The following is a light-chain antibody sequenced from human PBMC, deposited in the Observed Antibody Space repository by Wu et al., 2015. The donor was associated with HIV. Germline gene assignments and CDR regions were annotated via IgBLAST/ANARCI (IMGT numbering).Light chain of an antibody. CDR2: AAS. CDR1: QSISSY. J-gene: IGKJ1*01. Sequence: DIQMTQSPSSLSASVGDRVTITCRASQSISSYLNWYQQKPGKAPKLLIYAASSLQSGVPSRFSGSGSVADFTLTISSLQPEDFATYYCQQSYSTPXTFGQGTKVEIK. CDR3: QQSYSTPXT. V-gene: IGKV1-39*01.